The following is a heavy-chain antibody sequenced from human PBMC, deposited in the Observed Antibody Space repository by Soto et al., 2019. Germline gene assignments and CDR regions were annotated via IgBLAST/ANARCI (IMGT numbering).Heavy chain of an antibody. CDR1: GVTFSSYG. CDR3: ASHLRFTRVHGMDV. V-gene: IGHV1-69*06. CDR2: IIPIFGTA. J-gene: IGHJ6*02. D-gene: IGHD3-3*01. Sequence: QVQLVQSGAEVKKPGSSVKVSCKASGVTFSSYGISWVRQAPGQGLEWMGGIIPIFGTANYAQKYQGRVTITADKPTSTDHMELSSVRSEDTAVYYCASHLRFTRVHGMDVWGQGTPVTLSS.